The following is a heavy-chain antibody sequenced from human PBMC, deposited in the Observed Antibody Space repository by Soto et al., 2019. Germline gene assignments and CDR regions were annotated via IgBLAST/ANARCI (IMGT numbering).Heavy chain of an antibody. CDR1: GGSFSGYY. CDR2: INHSGST. Sequence: LSLTCAVYGGSFSGYYWSWIRQPPGKGLEWIGEINHSGSTNYNPSLKSRVTISVDTSKNQFSLKLSSVTAADTAVYYCARSSRGYSRRNWFDPWGQGTLVTVSS. V-gene: IGHV4-34*01. CDR3: ARSSRGYSRRNWFDP. J-gene: IGHJ5*02. D-gene: IGHD5-18*01.